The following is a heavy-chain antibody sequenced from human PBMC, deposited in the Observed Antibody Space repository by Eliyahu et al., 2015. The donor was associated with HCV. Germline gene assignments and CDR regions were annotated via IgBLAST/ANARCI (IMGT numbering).Heavy chain of an antibody. Sequence: EVQLVESGGGLIQPGGSLRLSXXASGFTVXXNYMSWVRQAPGKGLEWVSVIYSGGSTYYADSVKGRFTISRDNSKNTLYLQMNSLRAEDTAVYYCARDRGSGGYSYGHYFDYWGQGTLVTVSS. CDR1: GFTVXXNY. V-gene: IGHV3-53*01. J-gene: IGHJ4*02. CDR2: IYSGGST. CDR3: ARDRGSGGYSYGHYFDY. D-gene: IGHD5-18*01.